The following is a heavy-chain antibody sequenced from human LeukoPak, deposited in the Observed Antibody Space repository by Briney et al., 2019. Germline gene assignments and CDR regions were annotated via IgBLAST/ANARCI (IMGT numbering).Heavy chain of an antibody. CDR2: ISTNNGNT. Sequence: ASVKVSCKASGYTFTNYHISWVRQAPGQGLEWMGWISTNNGNTNYAQNLQGRVTMTKDTSTSTAYMELRSLRSDDTAVYYCARESDDSSGYYGLNYYGMDVWGQGTTVTVSS. CDR3: ARESDDSSGYYGLNYYGMDV. D-gene: IGHD3-22*01. CDR1: GYTFTNYH. J-gene: IGHJ6*02. V-gene: IGHV1-18*01.